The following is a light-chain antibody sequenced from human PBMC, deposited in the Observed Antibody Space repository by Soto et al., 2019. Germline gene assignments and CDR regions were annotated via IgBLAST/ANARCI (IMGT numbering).Light chain of an antibody. V-gene: IGKV3-20*01. CDR2: GAS. J-gene: IGKJ4*01. CDR1: QSVSNN. CDR3: QQYGSSVLT. Sequence: EILMTQSPGALSVSPGESASLSCMASQSVSNNLAWYQQKPGQAPRLLIYGASSRATGTPDRFSGSGSGTEFTLIISRLEPEDFAVYYCQQYGSSVLTFGGGTKVDIK.